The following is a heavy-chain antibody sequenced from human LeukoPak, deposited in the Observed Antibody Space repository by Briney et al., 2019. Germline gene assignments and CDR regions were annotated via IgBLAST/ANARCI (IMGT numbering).Heavy chain of an antibody. Sequence: GGSLRLSCAASGFGFSRYAMTWVRQAPGKGLEWVSLITESGHSTYYTKSVKGRFTISRDNSKNTLYLQMNSLGVEDTALYFCAKGFACAENRCYGLDSWAQGILVIVSS. CDR1: GFGFSRYA. J-gene: IGHJ4*02. D-gene: IGHD4/OR15-4a*01. CDR3: AKGFACAENRCYGLDS. V-gene: IGHV3-23*01. CDR2: ITESGHST.